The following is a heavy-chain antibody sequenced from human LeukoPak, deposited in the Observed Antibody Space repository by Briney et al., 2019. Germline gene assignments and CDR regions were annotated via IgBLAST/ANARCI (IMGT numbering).Heavy chain of an antibody. V-gene: IGHV4-39*07. CDR1: GGSTSSSSYY. CDR3: ARVRCSGGSCPYYYYYYYMDV. CDR2: IHYSGST. J-gene: IGHJ6*03. D-gene: IGHD2-15*01. Sequence: PSETLSLTCTVSGGSTSSSSYYWAWIRQPPGKGLEWIGSIHYSGSTYYNPSLQSRVTISIDTSKNQFSLKLRFVTAADTAVYYCARVRCSGGSCPYYYYYYYMDVWGKGTTVTVSS.